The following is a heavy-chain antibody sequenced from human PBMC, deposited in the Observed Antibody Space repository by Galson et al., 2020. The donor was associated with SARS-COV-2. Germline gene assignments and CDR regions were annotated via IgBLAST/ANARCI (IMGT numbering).Heavy chain of an antibody. V-gene: IGHV2-5*02. CDR3: AHSSWPLIAAARGFDP. D-gene: IGHD6-13*01. J-gene: IGHJ5*02. CDR2: IYWDDDK. CDR1: GFSLSTSGVG. Sequence: KMSGPTLVKPTQTLTLTCTFSGFSLSTSGVGVGWIRQPPGKALEWLALIYWDDDKRYSPSLKSRLTITKDTSKNQVVLTMTNMDPVDTATYYCAHSSWPLIAAARGFDPWGQGTLVTVSS.